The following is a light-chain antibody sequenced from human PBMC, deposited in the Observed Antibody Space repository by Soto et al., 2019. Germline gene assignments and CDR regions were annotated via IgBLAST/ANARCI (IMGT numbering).Light chain of an antibody. Sequence: EIVRTQSPSTLAVSPGERATLSCRASQSVSSNLAWYQQRPGQAPRLLISGASTRATGIPARFSGSGSGTEFTLTISSLQSEDFAVYHCQQYNNWPPYTFGQGTKLEFK. V-gene: IGKV3-15*01. CDR3: QQYNNWPPYT. CDR1: QSVSSN. CDR2: GAS. J-gene: IGKJ2*01.